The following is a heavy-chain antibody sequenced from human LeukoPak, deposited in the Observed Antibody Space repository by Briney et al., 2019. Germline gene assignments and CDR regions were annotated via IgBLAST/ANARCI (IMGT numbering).Heavy chain of an antibody. D-gene: IGHD3-9*01. CDR3: ARHYDILTGYYPTYPNYYFDY. J-gene: IGHJ4*02. CDR2: ISSSSKFL. Sequence: NTGGSLRLSCAASGFTFSPYTMTWVRQAPGKGLEWISSISSSSKFLYYEDSVRGRFTISRDNAKNSLFLQMDSLRGEDTAIYYCARHYDILTGYYPTYPNYYFDYWGQGTLVTVSS. CDR1: GFTFSPYT. V-gene: IGHV3-21*06.